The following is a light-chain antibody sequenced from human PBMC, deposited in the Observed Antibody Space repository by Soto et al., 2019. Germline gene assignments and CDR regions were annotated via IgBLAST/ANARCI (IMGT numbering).Light chain of an antibody. J-gene: IGLJ1*01. CDR3: CSYAGSSTLRV. V-gene: IGLV2-23*02. CDR2: EVS. CDR1: SSDVGSYNL. Sequence: QSVRTQPASVSGSPGQSITISCTGTSSDVGSYNLVSWYQQHPGKAPKLMIYEVSKRPSGVSNRFSGSKSGNTASLTISGLQAEDKADYYCCSYAGSSTLRVFGTGTKVTVL.